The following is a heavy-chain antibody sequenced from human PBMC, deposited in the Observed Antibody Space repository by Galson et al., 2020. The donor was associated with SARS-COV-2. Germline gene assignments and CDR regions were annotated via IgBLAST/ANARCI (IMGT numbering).Heavy chain of an antibody. CDR3: AKEAVAATGLIEY. CDR1: GFIFSSCG. Sequence: GGSLRLSCAASGFIFSSCGMNWVRQAPGKGLEWVSGVSASGASTFYAESVKGRFTISRDNSKNTLYLHMNSLRAEDTAVYYCAKEAVAATGLIEYWGQGTLVTVSS. V-gene: IGHV3-23*01. D-gene: IGHD2-15*01. CDR2: VSASGAST. J-gene: IGHJ4*02.